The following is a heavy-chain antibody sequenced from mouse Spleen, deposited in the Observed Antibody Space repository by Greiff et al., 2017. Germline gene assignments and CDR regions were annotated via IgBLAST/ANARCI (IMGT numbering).Heavy chain of an antibody. V-gene: IGHV1-20*01. D-gene: IGHD2-14*01. CDR2: INPYNGDT. CDR1: GYSFTGYF. CDR3: ARHYRYGRNAMDY. J-gene: IGHJ4*01. Sequence: VQLQQSGPELVKPGDSVKISCKASGYSFTGYFMNWVMQSHGKSLEWIGRINPYNGDTFYNQKFKGKATLTVDKSSSTAHMERRSLTSEDSAVYYCARHYRYGRNAMDYWGQGTSVTVSS.